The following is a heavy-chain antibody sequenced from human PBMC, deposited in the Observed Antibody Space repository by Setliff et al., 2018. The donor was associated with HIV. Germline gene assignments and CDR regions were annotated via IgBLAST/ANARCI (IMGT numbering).Heavy chain of an antibody. CDR3: ASHPAWESGI. Sequence: ASVKVSCKASTYTFSSYVINWVRQAPGQGLEWMGRISVYNGNTIYAQKLQGRVIMTTDTSTSTAYMELRSLRSDDTAMYYCASHPAWESGIWGQGTMVTVSS. D-gene: IGHD1-26*01. V-gene: IGHV1-18*01. CDR1: TYTFSSYV. J-gene: IGHJ3*02. CDR2: ISVYNGNT.